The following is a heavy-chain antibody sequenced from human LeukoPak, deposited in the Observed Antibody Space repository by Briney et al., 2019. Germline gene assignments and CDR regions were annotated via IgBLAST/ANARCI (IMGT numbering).Heavy chain of an antibody. CDR2: IYYSGST. V-gene: IGHV4-39*01. Sequence: PSETLSLTCTVSGGSISSSSYYWGWIRQPPGKGLEWIGSIYYSGSTYYNPSLKSRVTISVDTSKNQFSLKLSSVTAADTAVYYSARHYSSSSYYFDYWGQGTLVTVSS. J-gene: IGHJ4*02. CDR1: GGSISSSSYY. CDR3: ARHYSSSSYYFDY. D-gene: IGHD6-6*01.